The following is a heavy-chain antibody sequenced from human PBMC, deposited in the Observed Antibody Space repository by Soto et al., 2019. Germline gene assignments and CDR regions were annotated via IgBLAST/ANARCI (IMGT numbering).Heavy chain of an antibody. V-gene: IGHV4-59*01. Sequence: XGTLCLTSSVSGRSMSSNYWSWIRQSPDKGLEWLGYVFYGGTDYNPSLGGRVSMSVETSKSQFSLKLTSVTVADTAVYYCASYRGALYFESWGRGSQVTSPQ. CDR3: ASYRGALYFES. CDR1: GRSMSSNY. D-gene: IGHD3-16*01. J-gene: IGHJ4*02. CDR2: VFYGGT.